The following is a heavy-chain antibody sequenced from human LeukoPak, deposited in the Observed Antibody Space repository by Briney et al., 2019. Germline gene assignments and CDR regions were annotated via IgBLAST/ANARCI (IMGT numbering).Heavy chain of an antibody. J-gene: IGHJ4*01. Sequence: GGSLRISCAASGFTFSNSAMSWVRQAPGKGLEWVSTLSGSGITTYYADSVKGRFTISRDNSKNTLYVQMNSLRAEDTAVYYCAKGIYSSGWSYFDYWGHGTLVTVSS. CDR2: LSGSGITT. V-gene: IGHV3-23*01. CDR3: AKGIYSSGWSYFDY. CDR1: GFTFSNSA. D-gene: IGHD6-19*01.